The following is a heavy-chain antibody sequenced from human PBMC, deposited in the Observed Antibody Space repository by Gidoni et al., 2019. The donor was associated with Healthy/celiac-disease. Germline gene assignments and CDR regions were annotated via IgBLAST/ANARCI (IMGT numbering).Heavy chain of an antibody. D-gene: IGHD6-13*01. Sequence: EVQLLESGGGWVQPGGSLRLSCAASGCTVRSNYMSWVRQAPGKGLEWVSVIYSGGSTYYADSVKGRFTISRYNSKNSLYLQMNSLRAEDTAVYYCERTRVGPWGSSWYHFDYWGQGTLVTVSS. J-gene: IGHJ4*02. V-gene: IGHV3-53*01. CDR1: GCTVRSNY. CDR2: IYSGGST. CDR3: ERTRVGPWGSSWYHFDY.